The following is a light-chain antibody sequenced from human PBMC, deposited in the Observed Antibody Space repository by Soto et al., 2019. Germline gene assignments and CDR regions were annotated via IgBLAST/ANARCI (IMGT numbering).Light chain of an antibody. CDR3: QQYDVRPWT. V-gene: IGKV3-15*01. Sequence: EIVMTQSPATLSVSPGERATLSCRASQSLSSNLAWYQHKPGQAPRLLIYGTSTRATGIPATFSGGGSGTEFTLTISSLQSEDFAVYYCQQYDVRPWTFGRGTKVEVK. CDR2: GTS. J-gene: IGKJ1*01. CDR1: QSLSSN.